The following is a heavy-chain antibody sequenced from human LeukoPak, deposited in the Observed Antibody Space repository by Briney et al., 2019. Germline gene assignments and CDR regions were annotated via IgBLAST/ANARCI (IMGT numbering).Heavy chain of an antibody. Sequence: GGSLRLSCAASGFTFSSYSMNWVRQAPGKGLEWVAVIWYDGSNKYYADSVKGRFTISRDNSKNTLYLQMNSLRAEDTAVYYCAKGGASVYAVDYWGQGTLVTVSS. CDR2: IWYDGSNK. D-gene: IGHD2-8*01. V-gene: IGHV3-33*06. J-gene: IGHJ4*02. CDR3: AKGGASVYAVDY. CDR1: GFTFSSYS.